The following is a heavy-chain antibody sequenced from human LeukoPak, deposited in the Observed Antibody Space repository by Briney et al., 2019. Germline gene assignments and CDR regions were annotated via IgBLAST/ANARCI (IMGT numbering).Heavy chain of an antibody. V-gene: IGHV4-4*02. CDR2: IYYSGST. CDR3: ARVIAAAGTGYYYGMDV. D-gene: IGHD6-13*01. CDR1: GVAITSNSW. J-gene: IGHJ6*02. Sequence: SGTLSLTCAVSGVAITSNSWWNWVRQPPGKGLEWIGYIYYSGSTNYNPSLKSRVTISVDTSKNQFSLKLSSVTAADTAVYYCARVIAAAGTGYYYGMDVWGQGTTVTVSS.